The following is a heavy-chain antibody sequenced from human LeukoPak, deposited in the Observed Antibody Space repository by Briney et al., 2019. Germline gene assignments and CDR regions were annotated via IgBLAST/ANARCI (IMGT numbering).Heavy chain of an antibody. D-gene: IGHD3-22*01. V-gene: IGHV3-30*04. J-gene: IGHJ4*02. Sequence: PGGSLRLSCAASGFTFSSYAMHWVRQAPGKGLEWVAVISYDGSNKYYADSVKGRFTISRDNSKNTLYLQMNSLRAEDTAVYYCAKDKRYDSSGPIGYWGQGTLVTVSS. CDR1: GFTFSSYA. CDR2: ISYDGSNK. CDR3: AKDKRYDSSGPIGY.